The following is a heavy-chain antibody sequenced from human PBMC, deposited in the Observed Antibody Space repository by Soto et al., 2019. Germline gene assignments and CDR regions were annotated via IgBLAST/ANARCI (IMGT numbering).Heavy chain of an antibody. D-gene: IGHD3-10*01. CDR2: MNPYSGNT. V-gene: IGHV1-8*01. CDR3: ARGFYYCSGSYSIYFDY. Sequence: ASVKVSCKASVNTFASYDINWVRQATGQELEWMGWMNPYSGNTGYAQKFQGRVTMTRNTSISTAYMELSSLRSEDTAVYYCARGFYYCSGSYSIYFDYWGQGTLVTVSS. J-gene: IGHJ4*02. CDR1: VNTFASYD.